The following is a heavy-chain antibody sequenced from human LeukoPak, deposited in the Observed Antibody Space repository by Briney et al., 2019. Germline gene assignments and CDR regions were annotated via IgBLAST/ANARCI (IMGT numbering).Heavy chain of an antibody. D-gene: IGHD5-24*01. V-gene: IGHV3-73*01. J-gene: IGHJ4*02. CDR2: IRSKANSYAT. CDR1: GFTFSGSA. CDR3: TREMATIRNY. Sequence: GGSLRLSCAASGFTFSGSAMHWVRQASGKGLEWVGRIRSKANSYATAYAASVKGRFTISRDDSKNMAYLQMNSLKTEDTAVYYCTREMATIRNYWGQGTLVTVSS.